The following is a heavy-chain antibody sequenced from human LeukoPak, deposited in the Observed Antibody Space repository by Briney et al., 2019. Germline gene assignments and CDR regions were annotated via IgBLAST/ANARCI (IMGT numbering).Heavy chain of an antibody. CDR1: GFTLSSYW. V-gene: IGHV3-7*04. CDR2: IKQDGSEK. D-gene: IGHD3-22*01. J-gene: IGHJ4*02. CDR3: ARESITMIVG. Sequence: GGSLRLSCAASGFTLSSYWMSWVRQAPGKGLEWVANIKQDGSEKYYVDSVKGRFTISRDNAKNSLYLQMNSLRAEDTAVYYCARESITMIVGWGQGTLVTVSS.